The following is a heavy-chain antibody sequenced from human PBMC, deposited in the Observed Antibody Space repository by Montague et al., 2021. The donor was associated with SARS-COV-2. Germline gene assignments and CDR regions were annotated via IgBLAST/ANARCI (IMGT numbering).Heavy chain of an antibody. CDR1: GLTFSSYA. CDR2: ISTDVNKK. D-gene: IGHD2-15*01. CDR3: AKDQGIGYSDFDY. Sequence: SLRLSCAASGLTFSSYAMHWVRQAPGKGLEWVAVISTDVNKKYYADSVKGRFTISRDTSKNTLSLQLNSLRVEDAAVYYCAKDQGIGYSDFDYWGQGTLVTVSS. J-gene: IGHJ4*02. V-gene: IGHV3-30*04.